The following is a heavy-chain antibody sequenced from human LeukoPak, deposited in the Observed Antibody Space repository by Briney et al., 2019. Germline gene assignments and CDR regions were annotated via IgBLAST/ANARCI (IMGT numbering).Heavy chain of an antibody. Sequence: SVKVSCKASGGTFSSYAISWVRQAPGQGLEWMGGIFPIFGTANYAQKFQGRVTITADESTSTAYMELSSLRSEDTAVYYCARQRFDSSGYPYAFDIWGQGTMVTVSS. J-gene: IGHJ3*02. V-gene: IGHV1-69*01. CDR1: GGTFSSYA. CDR2: IFPIFGTA. D-gene: IGHD3-22*01. CDR3: ARQRFDSSGYPYAFDI.